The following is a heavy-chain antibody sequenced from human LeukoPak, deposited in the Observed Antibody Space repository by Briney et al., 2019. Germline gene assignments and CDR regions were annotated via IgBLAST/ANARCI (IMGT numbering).Heavy chain of an antibody. J-gene: IGHJ5*02. CDR3: ARVRRYCSSTSCQGWFDP. V-gene: IGHV1-46*01. CDR2: INPSGGST. CDR1: GYTFTSYY. Sequence: ASVKVSCEASGYTFTSYYMHWVRQAPGQGLEWMGIINPSGGSTSYAQKFQGRVTMTRDTSTSTVYMELSSLRSEDTAVYYCARVRRYCSSTSCQGWFDPWGQGTLVTVSS. D-gene: IGHD2-2*01.